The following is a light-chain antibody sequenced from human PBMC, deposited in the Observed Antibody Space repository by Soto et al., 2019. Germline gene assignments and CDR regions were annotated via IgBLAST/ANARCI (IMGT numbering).Light chain of an antibody. CDR1: QSISSW. J-gene: IGKJ4*01. CDR2: DAS. V-gene: IGKV1-5*01. CDR3: QQYNTYSSLT. Sequence: DIQMTQSPSTLSASVGDSVTITCRASQSISSWLAWYQQKLGRAPRLLIYDASSLESGVPSRFSGSGYGTEFTLTISSLQPDDFATYYCQQYNTYSSLTVGGGTKVDIK.